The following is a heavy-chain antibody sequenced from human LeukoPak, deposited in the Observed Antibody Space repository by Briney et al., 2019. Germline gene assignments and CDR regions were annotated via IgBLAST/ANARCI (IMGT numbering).Heavy chain of an antibody. J-gene: IGHJ4*02. V-gene: IGHV3-48*02. CDR1: GFTFSSYS. CDR2: ITSGSTTI. D-gene: IGHD2-21*01. CDR3: ARLAGLAFDY. Sequence: GGSLRLSCAASGFTFSSYSMNCVRQAPGKGLGWVSYITSGSTTIYYADSVKGRFTISRDNAKNSLYLQMNSLKDEDTAVYYCARLAGLAFDYWGQGTLVTVSS.